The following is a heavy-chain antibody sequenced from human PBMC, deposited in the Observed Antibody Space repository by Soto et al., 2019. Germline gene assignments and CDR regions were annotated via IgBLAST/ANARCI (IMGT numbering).Heavy chain of an antibody. CDR3: SRRTEHDAPNWFDP. CDR2: IYPCDSDT. Sequence: ESLKISWKGFGYSFTSYWIGWVRQMPGKGQELVGIIYPCDSDTRYRPSFQGETTIPADESINTAFLQWSSLNACDTDMYYCSRRTEHDAPNWFDPWGQGTLVTVSS. V-gene: IGHV5-51*01. D-gene: IGHD1-1*01. J-gene: IGHJ5*02. CDR1: GYSFTSYW.